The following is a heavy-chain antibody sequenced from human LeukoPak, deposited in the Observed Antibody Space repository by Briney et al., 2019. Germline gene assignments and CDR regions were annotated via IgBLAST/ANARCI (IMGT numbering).Heavy chain of an antibody. CDR2: IIPIFGTA. D-gene: IGHD6-13*01. CDR3: ARDPLAAAGTNFDY. J-gene: IGHJ4*02. V-gene: IGHV1-69*01. Sequence: SVKVSCKASGGTFSSYAISWVRQAPGQGLEWMGGIIPIFGTANYAQKFQGRVTITADESTSTAYMELSGLRSEDTAVYYCARDPLAAAGTNFDYWGQGTLVTVSS. CDR1: GGTFSSYA.